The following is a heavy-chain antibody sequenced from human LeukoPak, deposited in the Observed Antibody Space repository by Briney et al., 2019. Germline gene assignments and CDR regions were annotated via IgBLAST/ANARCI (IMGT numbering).Heavy chain of an antibody. D-gene: IGHD3-10*01. CDR1: GFTFSSYA. J-gene: IGHJ4*02. Sequence: PGRSLRLSCAASGFTFSSYAMHWVRQAPGKGLEWVAVISYDGSNKYYADSVKGRFTISRDNSKNTLYLQMNSLRAEDTAVYYCARSTMVRGVISDYWGQGTLVTVSS. V-gene: IGHV3-30*04. CDR3: ARSTMVRGVISDY. CDR2: ISYDGSNK.